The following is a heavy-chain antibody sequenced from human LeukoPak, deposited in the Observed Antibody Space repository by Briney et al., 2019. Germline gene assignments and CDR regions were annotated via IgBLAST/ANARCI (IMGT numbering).Heavy chain of an antibody. CDR2: ISWNSGSI. J-gene: IGHJ4*02. CDR1: GFTFDDYA. CDR3: AKDIRGYSSGCHDY. Sequence: GGSLRLSCAASGFTFDDYAMHWVRQAPGKGLEWASGISWNSGSIGYADSVKGRFTISRDNAKNSLYLQMNSLRAEDTALYYCAKDIRGYSSGCHDYWGQGTLVTVSS. V-gene: IGHV3-9*01. D-gene: IGHD6-19*01.